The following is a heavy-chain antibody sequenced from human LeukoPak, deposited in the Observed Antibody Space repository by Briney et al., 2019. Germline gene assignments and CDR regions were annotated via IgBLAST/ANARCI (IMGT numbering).Heavy chain of an antibody. CDR1: GGSISSYY. V-gene: IGHV4-59*12. CDR2: ISDIGSI. Sequence: SETLSLTCTVSGGSISSYYWSWIRQPPGKGLEWFAYISDIGSINYNPSLKSRVTISLDTSKNQFSLKLSSVTAADTAVYYCARDGPALSRIFAPDYYYYGMDVWGQGTTVTVSS. J-gene: IGHJ6*02. CDR3: ARDGPALSRIFAPDYYYYGMDV.